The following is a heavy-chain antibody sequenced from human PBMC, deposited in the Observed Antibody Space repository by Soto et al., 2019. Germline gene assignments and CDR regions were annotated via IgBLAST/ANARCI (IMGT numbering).Heavy chain of an antibody. CDR2: IYYSGST. CDR3: ARHPSDFWFDP. V-gene: IGHV4-39*01. D-gene: IGHD2-21*02. CDR1: GGSISSSSYF. Sequence: QLQLQESGPGLVKPSETLSLTCSVSGGSISSSSYFWGWIRQPPGKGLEWIGSIYYSGSTYYNPSLKGRVTVSVDTAKIQCSLKLSSVAAADMVVYYCARHPSDFWFDPWGQGTLVTVSS. J-gene: IGHJ5*02.